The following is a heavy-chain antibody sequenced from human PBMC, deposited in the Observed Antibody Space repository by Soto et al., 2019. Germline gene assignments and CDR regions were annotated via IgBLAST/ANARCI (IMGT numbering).Heavy chain of an antibody. D-gene: IGHD4-17*01. J-gene: IGHJ5*02. CDR2: TYYSGTT. V-gene: IGHV4-31*03. Sequence: QVQLQESGPGLVKPSQTLSLTCTVSGGSVSSSDYYWAWIRQHQGRGLEWIGFTYYSGTTKYNPSLMRRVTLSVDTANNQFSLKMTSVTAADADVYYCAWGYGDDGFDPRVQGTLVTVSS. CDR1: GGSVSSSDYY. CDR3: AWGYGDDGFDP.